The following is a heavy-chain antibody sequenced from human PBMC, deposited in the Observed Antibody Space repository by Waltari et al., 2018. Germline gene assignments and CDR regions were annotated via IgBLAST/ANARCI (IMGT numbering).Heavy chain of an antibody. CDR3: AKEYLDYGEFFDY. CDR2: IRGSGGST. Sequence: EVQLLESGGGLVQPGGSLRLSCVASGFTFSSYAMSWVRQAPGKGLEWGSAIRGSGGSTYYADSVKGRVTSARDNSKNTLYLQMNSLRAEDTAVYYCAKEYLDYGEFFDYWGQGTLVTVSS. V-gene: IGHV3-23*01. CDR1: GFTFSSYA. J-gene: IGHJ4*02. D-gene: IGHD3-10*01.